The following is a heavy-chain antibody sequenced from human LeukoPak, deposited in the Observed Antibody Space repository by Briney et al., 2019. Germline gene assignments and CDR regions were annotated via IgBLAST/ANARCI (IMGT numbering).Heavy chain of an antibody. CDR1: GYTFTSYA. CDR3: ARGDDYKYFDC. CDR2: INAGNGNT. D-gene: IGHD4/OR15-4a*01. Sequence: ASVKVSCKASGYTFTSYAMHWVRQAPGQRFEWMGWINAGNGNTRYSQKFQGRVTITRDTSASTASMELSSLRSEDTAVYYCARGDDYKYFDCCGQGTLVTVSS. J-gene: IGHJ4*02. V-gene: IGHV1-3*01.